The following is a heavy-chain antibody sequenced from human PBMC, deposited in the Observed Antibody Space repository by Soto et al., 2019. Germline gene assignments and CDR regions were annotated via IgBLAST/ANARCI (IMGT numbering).Heavy chain of an antibody. V-gene: IGHV3-30*03. J-gene: IGHJ3*02. Sequence: GWSLRLSCASSVFTFISYGMHWVRQAPGKGLEWVAVISYDGSNKYYADSVKGRFTISRDNSKNTLYLQMNSLRAEDTAVYYCRGWELRAFDIWGQGTMVTVSS. CDR3: RGWELRAFDI. D-gene: IGHD1-26*01. CDR1: VFTFISYG. CDR2: ISYDGSNK.